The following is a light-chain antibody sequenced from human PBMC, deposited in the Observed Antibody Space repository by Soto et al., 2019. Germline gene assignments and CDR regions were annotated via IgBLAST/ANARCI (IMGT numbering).Light chain of an antibody. CDR1: QSVSGD. Sequence: EIVMTQSPATLSVSPGERATLSCRASQSVSGDLAWYQQKPGQAPRLLIHGASTRAIGFPARFSGSGSGTEFTLTISSLQSEDFAVYYCQQYNNWPRTFGQGTKVDIK. CDR2: GAS. J-gene: IGKJ1*01. CDR3: QQYNNWPRT. V-gene: IGKV3-15*01.